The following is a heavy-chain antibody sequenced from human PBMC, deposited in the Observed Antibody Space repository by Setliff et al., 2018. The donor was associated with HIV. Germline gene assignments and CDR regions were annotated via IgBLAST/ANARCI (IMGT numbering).Heavy chain of an antibody. V-gene: IGHV3-64*02. J-gene: IGHJ3*02. CDR1: GFTFSSYA. D-gene: IGHD6-19*01. Sequence: SCAASGFTFSSYAMHWVRQAPGKGLEYVSAISSNGGSTYYADSVKGRFTISRDNSKNTLYLQMGSLRAEDMAVYYCARDGSSGWYEGGAFDIWGQGTMVTVSS. CDR3: ARDGSSGWYEGGAFDI. CDR2: ISSNGGST.